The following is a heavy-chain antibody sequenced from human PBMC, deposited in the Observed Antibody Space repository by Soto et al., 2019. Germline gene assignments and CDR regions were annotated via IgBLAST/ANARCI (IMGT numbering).Heavy chain of an antibody. CDR3: ARDPMVRGVIITKYYYGMDV. CDR1: GYTFTSYG. Sequence: ASVKVSCKASGYTFTSYGISCVRQAPGQGLEWMGWISAYNGNTNYAQKLQGRVTMTTDTSTSTAYMEPRSLRSDDTAVYYCARDPMVRGVIITKYYYGMDVWGQGTTVTSP. CDR2: ISAYNGNT. V-gene: IGHV1-18*01. J-gene: IGHJ6*02. D-gene: IGHD3-10*01.